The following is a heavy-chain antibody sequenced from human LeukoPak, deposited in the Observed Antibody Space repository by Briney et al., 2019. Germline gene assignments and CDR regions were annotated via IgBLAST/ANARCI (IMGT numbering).Heavy chain of an antibody. CDR3: ARGTRVLMPSDY. V-gene: IGHV3-21*01. J-gene: IGHJ4*02. CDR1: GFTFSSYS. CDR2: IGSSSSYI. D-gene: IGHD2-2*01. Sequence: PGGSLRLSCAASGFTFSSYSMNWVRQAPRKGLEWVSSIGSSSSYIYYADSVKGRFTISRDNAKNSLYLQMNSLRAEDTAVYYCARGTRVLMPSDYWGQGTLVTASS.